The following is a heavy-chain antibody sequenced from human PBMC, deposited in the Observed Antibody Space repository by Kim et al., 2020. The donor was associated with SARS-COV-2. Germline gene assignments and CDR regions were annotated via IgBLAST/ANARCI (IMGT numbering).Heavy chain of an antibody. CDR1: GFTFSSYG. CDR2: ISYDGSNK. CDR3: AKEISGMDV. J-gene: IGHJ6*02. V-gene: IGHV3-30*18. Sequence: SLRLSCAASGFTFSSYGMHWVRQAPGKGLEWVAVISYDGSNKYYADSVKGRFTISRDNSKNTLYLQMNSLRAEDTAVYYCAKEISGMDVWGQGTTVTVSS. D-gene: IGHD2-15*01.